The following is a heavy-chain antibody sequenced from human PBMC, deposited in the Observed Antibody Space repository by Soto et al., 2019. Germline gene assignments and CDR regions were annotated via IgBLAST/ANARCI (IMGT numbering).Heavy chain of an antibody. V-gene: IGHV3-23*01. CDR2: ISGSGGST. J-gene: IGHJ3*01. CDR1: EIPFSSYA. CDR3: TKGKVGATNAFDL. D-gene: IGHD1-26*01. Sequence: VSFLRFPLTVPEIPFSSYAMTWVRQAPGEGLEWVSVISGSGGSTYFADSVKGRFTISRDNSKNTLYLQMNSLRPEDTAIYYCTKGKVGATNAFDLWGQGTMVTVSS.